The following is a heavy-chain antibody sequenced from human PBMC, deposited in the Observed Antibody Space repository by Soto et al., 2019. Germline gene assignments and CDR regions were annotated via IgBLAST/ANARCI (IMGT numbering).Heavy chain of an antibody. V-gene: IGHV1-46*03. CDR3: ARIGGVYSSIIMDGDY. Sequence: ASVKVSCKASGYTFTSYYMHWVRQAPGQGLEWMGIINPSGGSTSYAQKFQGRITMTRDTSTSTVYMELSSLRSEDTAVYYCARIGGVYSSIIMDGDYWGQGTLVTVSS. D-gene: IGHD6-13*01. CDR1: GYTFTSYY. J-gene: IGHJ4*02. CDR2: INPSGGST.